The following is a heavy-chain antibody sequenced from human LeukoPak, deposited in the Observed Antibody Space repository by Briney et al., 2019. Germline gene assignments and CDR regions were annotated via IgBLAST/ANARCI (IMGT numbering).Heavy chain of an antibody. D-gene: IGHD4-17*01. V-gene: IGHV4-30-2*01. J-gene: IGHJ1*01. CDR1: GGSISSGGYS. Sequence: SETLSLTCDVSGGSISSGGYSWSWIRQPPGKGLEGIGYIYHSGSTYYNPSLKSRVTISVDRSKNQLSLKLSSVTAADTAVYYCARAAREDYDAFQHWGQGTLVTVSS. CDR3: ARAAREDYDAFQH. CDR2: IYHSGST.